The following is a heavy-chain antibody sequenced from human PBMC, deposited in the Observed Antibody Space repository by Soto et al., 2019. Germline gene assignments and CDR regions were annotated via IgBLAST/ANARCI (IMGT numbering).Heavy chain of an antibody. CDR1: GYSFTSYW. Sequence: DSLNISCKGSGYSFTSYWIGWVRQMPGKGLEWMGIIYPGDSDTRYSPSFQGQVTISADKSISTAYLQWSSLKASDTAMYYCARQYSSRFHWFDGCAQVTLVTVSA. CDR3: ARQYSSRFHWFDG. V-gene: IGHV5-51*01. CDR2: IYPGDSDT. J-gene: IGHJ5*02. D-gene: IGHD6-13*01.